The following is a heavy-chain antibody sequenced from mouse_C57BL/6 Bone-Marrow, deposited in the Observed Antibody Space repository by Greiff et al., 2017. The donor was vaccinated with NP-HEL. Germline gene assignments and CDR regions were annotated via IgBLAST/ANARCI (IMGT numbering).Heavy chain of an antibody. CDR2: IYPRSGNT. CDR3: ARLETAQATNY. Sequence: VQLQESGAELARPGASVKLSCKASGYTFTSYGISWVKQRTGQGLEWIGEIYPRSGNTYYNETFKGKATLTADKSSSTAYMERRSLTSEDSAVYFCARLETAQATNYWGQGTTLTVSS. V-gene: IGHV1-81*01. CDR1: GYTFTSYG. J-gene: IGHJ2*01. D-gene: IGHD3-2*02.